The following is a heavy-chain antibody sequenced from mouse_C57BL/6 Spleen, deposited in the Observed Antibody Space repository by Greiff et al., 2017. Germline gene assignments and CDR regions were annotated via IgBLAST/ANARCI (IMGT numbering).Heavy chain of an antibody. V-gene: IGHV1-39*01. Sequence: VHVKQSGPELVKPGASVKISCKASGYSFTDYNMNWVKQSNGKSLEWIGVINPNYGTTSYNQKFKGKATLTVDQSSSTAYMQLNSLTSEDSAVYYCARRAYYGNYDWYFDVWGTGTTVTVSS. J-gene: IGHJ1*03. CDR1: GYSFTDYN. CDR3: ARRAYYGNYDWYFDV. CDR2: INPNYGTT. D-gene: IGHD2-10*01.